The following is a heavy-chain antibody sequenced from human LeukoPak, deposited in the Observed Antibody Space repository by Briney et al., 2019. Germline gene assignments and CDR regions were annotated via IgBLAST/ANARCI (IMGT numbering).Heavy chain of an antibody. J-gene: IGHJ4*02. D-gene: IGHD3-22*01. CDR3: AKRGVVIRVILVGFHKEAYYFDS. CDR2: ISGSGDNT. CDR1: GFTVG. Sequence: GGSLRLSCAASGFTVGMSWVRQAPGKGLEWVSAISGSGDNTFYADSVKGRFTISRDNPKNTLYLQMNSLRAEDTAVYFCAKRGVVIRVILVGFHKEAYYFDSWGQGALVTVSS. V-gene: IGHV3-23*01.